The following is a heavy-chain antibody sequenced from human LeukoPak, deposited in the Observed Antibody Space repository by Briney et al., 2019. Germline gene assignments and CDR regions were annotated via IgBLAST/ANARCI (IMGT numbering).Heavy chain of an antibody. Sequence: GESLKISCKGSGYSFTGYWIAWVRQMPGKGLEWMGIIYPGNSDTRYSPSFQGQVTISADKSISTAYLQWSSLKASGTAMYYCARHEDGYNPFDYWGQGALVTVSS. CDR1: GYSFTGYW. D-gene: IGHD5-24*01. CDR2: IYPGNSDT. V-gene: IGHV5-51*01. J-gene: IGHJ4*02. CDR3: ARHEDGYNPFDY.